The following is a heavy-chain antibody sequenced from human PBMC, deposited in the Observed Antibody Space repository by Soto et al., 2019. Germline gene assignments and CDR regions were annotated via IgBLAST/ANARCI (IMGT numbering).Heavy chain of an antibody. CDR3: ASHDPGARFDP. CDR1: GYTFTTYS. D-gene: IGHD1-1*01. V-gene: IGHV1-3*01. Sequence: QVQLVQSGPEMKKPGASVKLSCKASGYTFTTYSMHWVRQAPGQRLEWMGWIHAGNGNTEHSQKFQGRVTITRDTSASTAYMELSSLRSDDTAVYYCASHDPGARFDPWGQGTLVIVSS. CDR2: IHAGNGNT. J-gene: IGHJ5*02.